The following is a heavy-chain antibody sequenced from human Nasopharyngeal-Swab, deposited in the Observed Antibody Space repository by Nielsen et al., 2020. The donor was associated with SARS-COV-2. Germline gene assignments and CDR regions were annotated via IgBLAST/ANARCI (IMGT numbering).Heavy chain of an antibody. CDR2: ISYTGST. V-gene: IGHV4-59*08. CDR1: GGSISNYY. Sequence: PGGSLILSCTVSGGSISNYYWSWIRQPPGKGLEWIGYISYTGSTNYNPSLKSRVTILLDTSKTQFSLKLRSVTAADTAVYYCARHYGHVVVTDNWFDPWGQGTLVTVSS. D-gene: IGHD2-21*02. CDR3: ARHYGHVVVTDNWFDP. J-gene: IGHJ5*02.